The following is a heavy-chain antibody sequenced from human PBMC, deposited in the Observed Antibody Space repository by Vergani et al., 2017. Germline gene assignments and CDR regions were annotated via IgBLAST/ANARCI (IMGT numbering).Heavy chain of an antibody. V-gene: IGHV4-31*03. Sequence: QVQLQESGPGLVKPSQTLSLTCTVSGGSISSGGYYWSWIRQHPGKGLEWIGYIYYSGSTYYNPSLKSRVTISVDTSKHQFSLKLSSVTAADTAVYYCARAPKESWLQGAPFDYWGQGTLVTVSS. J-gene: IGHJ4*02. CDR2: IYYSGST. CDR1: GGSISSGGYY. D-gene: IGHD5-24*01. CDR3: ARAPKESWLQGAPFDY.